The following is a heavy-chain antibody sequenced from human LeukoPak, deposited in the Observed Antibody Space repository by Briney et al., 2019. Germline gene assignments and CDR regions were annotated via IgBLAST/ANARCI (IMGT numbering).Heavy chain of an antibody. Sequence: GGSLRLSCAASGFTFSSYAMSWVRQAPGKGLEWVSSILGGGDSAYYADSVKGRFTISRDNSKNTLYLQMNSLRAEDTALYYCAKLVSSWYSPHWDWGQGTLVTVSS. J-gene: IGHJ4*02. V-gene: IGHV3-23*01. CDR3: AKLVSSWYSPHWD. CDR1: GFTFSSYA. D-gene: IGHD6-13*01. CDR2: ILGGGDSA.